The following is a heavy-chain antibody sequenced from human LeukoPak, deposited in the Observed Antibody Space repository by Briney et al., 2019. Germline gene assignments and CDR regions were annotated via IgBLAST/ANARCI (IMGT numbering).Heavy chain of an antibody. D-gene: IGHD6-19*01. J-gene: IGHJ3*02. CDR1: GFTFSSYS. Sequence: GGSLRLSCAASGFTFSSYSMNWVRKAPGKGLEWVSSISSSSSYIYYADSVKGRFTISRDNAKNSLYLQMNSLRAEDTAVYYCARRSYIAVAGEDAFDIWGQGTMVTVSS. CDR2: ISSSSSYI. V-gene: IGHV3-21*01. CDR3: ARRSYIAVAGEDAFDI.